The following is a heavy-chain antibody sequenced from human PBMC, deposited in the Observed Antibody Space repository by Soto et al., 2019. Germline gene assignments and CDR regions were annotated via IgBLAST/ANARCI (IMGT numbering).Heavy chain of an antibody. CDR1: GGSFSGYY. CDR2: INHSGST. CDR3: ARGRGSSGWSIDY. D-gene: IGHD6-19*01. J-gene: IGHJ4*02. V-gene: IGHV4-34*01. Sequence: SETLSLTCAVYGGSFSGYYWSWIRQPPGKGLEWIGEINHSGSTNYNPSLKSRVTISVDTSKNQFSLKLSSATAADTAVYYCARGRGSSGWSIDYWGQGTLVTVSS.